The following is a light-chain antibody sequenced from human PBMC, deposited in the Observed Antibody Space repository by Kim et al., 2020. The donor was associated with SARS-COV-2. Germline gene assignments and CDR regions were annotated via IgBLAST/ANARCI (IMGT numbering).Light chain of an antibody. Sequence: PGERATLTGRARQSVGTGYLAWYQQTPGQAPRPLTKGASSRATGIPDRFSGSGSGTDFTLTISRREPEDFAVYYWQHYVSSSPKTFGQGTKVDIK. CDR1: QSVGTGY. CDR2: GAS. V-gene: IGKV3-20*01. J-gene: IGKJ1*01. CDR3: QHYVSSSPKT.